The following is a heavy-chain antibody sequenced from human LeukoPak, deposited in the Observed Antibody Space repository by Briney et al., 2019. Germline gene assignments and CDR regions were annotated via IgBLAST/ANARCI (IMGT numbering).Heavy chain of an antibody. D-gene: IGHD6-19*01. V-gene: IGHV3-74*01. CDR2: INSDGSST. J-gene: IGHJ3*02. CDR3: ARVGSSGWFRGAFDI. CDR1: GFTFSSYW. Sequence: GGSLRLSCAASGFTFSSYWMHWVRQAPGKELVWVSRINSDGSSTSYADSVKGRFTISRDNAKNTLYLQMNSLRAEDTAVYYCARVGSSGWFRGAFDIWSQGTMVTVSS.